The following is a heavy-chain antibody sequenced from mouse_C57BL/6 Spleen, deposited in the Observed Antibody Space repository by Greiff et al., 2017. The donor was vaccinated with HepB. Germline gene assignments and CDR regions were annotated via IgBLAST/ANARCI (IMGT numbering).Heavy chain of an antibody. CDR2: ISDGGSYT. D-gene: IGHD6-1*01. CDR3: AKAERGYAMDY. Sequence: EVQGVESGGGLVKPGGSLKLSCAASGFTFSSYAMSWVRQTPEKRLEWVATISDGGSYTYYPDNVKGRFTISRDNAKNNLYLQMSHLKSEDTAMYYCAKAERGYAMDYWGQGTSFTVSS. J-gene: IGHJ4*01. V-gene: IGHV5-4*01. CDR1: GFTFSSYA.